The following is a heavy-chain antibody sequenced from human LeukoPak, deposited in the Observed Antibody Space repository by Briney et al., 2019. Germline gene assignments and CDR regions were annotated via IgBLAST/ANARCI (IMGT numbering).Heavy chain of an antibody. CDR1: SGSIGSYY. D-gene: IGHD3-22*01. Sequence: SETLSLTCIVSSGSIGSYYWGWIRQPPGKGLEWLGYIRYSGSTKYNSSLKSRVSISVDTSKSQFSLKLSSATAADTAVYYCARHTTYYYDSSGPYFFDSWGRGTLVTVSS. J-gene: IGHJ4*02. CDR3: ARHTTYYYDSSGPYFFDS. CDR2: IRYSGST. V-gene: IGHV4-59*08.